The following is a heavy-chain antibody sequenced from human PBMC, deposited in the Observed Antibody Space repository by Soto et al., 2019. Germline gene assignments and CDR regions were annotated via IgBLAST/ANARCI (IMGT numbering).Heavy chain of an antibody. CDR2: VTDTGGST. V-gene: IGHV3-23*01. J-gene: IGHJ4*02. D-gene: IGHD2-21*02. Sequence: GGSLRLSCAASGLHFYAYAMTWVRQAPGKGLEWVSAVTDTGGSTYYADSVKCRFTISRDNSKNTLYLQMNSLRAEDTAVYYGARDMPVVTFLCDYWGQGSRFTISS. CDR1: GLHFYAYA. CDR3: ARDMPVVTFLCDY.